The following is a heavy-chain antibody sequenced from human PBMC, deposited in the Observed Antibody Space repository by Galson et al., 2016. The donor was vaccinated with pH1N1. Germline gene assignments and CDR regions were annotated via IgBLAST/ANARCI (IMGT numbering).Heavy chain of an antibody. D-gene: IGHD2-15*01. Sequence: ETLSLTCAVSGYSISSGYYWGWIRQPPGKGLEWIGSIRHSGTIYYNPSPKSRVTISVDMSKNQLSLTLSSVTAAETAVYYCARHEMLSGGSCSSFDYWGQGTLVTVSS. CDR1: GYSISSGYY. CDR3: ARHEMLSGGSCSSFDY. CDR2: IRHSGTI. J-gene: IGHJ4*02. V-gene: IGHV4-38-2*01.